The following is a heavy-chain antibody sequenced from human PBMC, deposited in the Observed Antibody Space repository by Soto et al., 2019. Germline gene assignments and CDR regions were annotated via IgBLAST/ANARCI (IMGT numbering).Heavy chain of an antibody. CDR3: ARDKYSSISYYFYYVMDV. D-gene: IGHD6-13*01. Sequence: PGGSLRLSCAASGFSISTYWMHWVRQAPGKGLVWVSRINSDGSSTSYADSVKGRFTISRDNAKNTLYLQMNSLRGEDTAVYFCARDKYSSISYYFYYVMDVWGQGTTVTVSS. CDR2: INSDGSST. CDR1: GFSISTYW. J-gene: IGHJ6*02. V-gene: IGHV3-74*01.